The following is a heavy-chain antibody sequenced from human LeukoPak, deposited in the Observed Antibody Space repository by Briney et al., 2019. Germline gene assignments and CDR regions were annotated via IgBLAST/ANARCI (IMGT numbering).Heavy chain of an antibody. Sequence: PSETLSLTCAVSGGSISSYYWSWIRQPPGKGLEWIGYIYYSGSSNYNPSLKSRVTISVDTSKNQFSLKLSSVTAADTAVYYCARGTNCSSNSCYFLDWFDPWGQGTLVTVSS. V-gene: IGHV4-59*12. CDR3: ARGTNCSSNSCYFLDWFDP. CDR1: GGSISSYY. CDR2: IYYSGSS. J-gene: IGHJ5*02. D-gene: IGHD2-2*01.